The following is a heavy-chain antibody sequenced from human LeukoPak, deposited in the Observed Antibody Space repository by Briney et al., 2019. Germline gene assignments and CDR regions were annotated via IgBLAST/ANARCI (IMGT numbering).Heavy chain of an antibody. CDR2: INPSSGGA. Sequence: GASVKVSCKASGYTFTSYDINWVRQAPGQGLEWMGWINPSSGGASSAQKFRGRVTMTRDTSISTAYMELSSLTSDDTAVYFCARVGGGASNPYPDYWGQGTLVTVSS. CDR3: ARVGGGASNPYPDY. CDR1: GYTFTSYD. V-gene: IGHV1-2*02. J-gene: IGHJ4*02. D-gene: IGHD4-23*01.